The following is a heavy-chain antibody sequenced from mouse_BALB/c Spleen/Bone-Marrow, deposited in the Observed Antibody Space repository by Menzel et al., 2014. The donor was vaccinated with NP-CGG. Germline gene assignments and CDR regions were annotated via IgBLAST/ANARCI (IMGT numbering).Heavy chain of an antibody. Sequence: QVQLQQSGSVMVRPGASVKLSCKASGYTFTSSWIHWAKQRPGQGLEWIGEIHPKSGNTNYNEKLKGKATLTVDTSSSTAYVDLCSPTSEDSAVYYCAREEDRYDRGAWFAYLGQGTLVTVSA. CDR2: IHPKSGNT. CDR3: AREEDRYDRGAWFAY. J-gene: IGHJ3*01. CDR1: GYTFTSSW. D-gene: IGHD2-14*01. V-gene: IGHV1S130*01.